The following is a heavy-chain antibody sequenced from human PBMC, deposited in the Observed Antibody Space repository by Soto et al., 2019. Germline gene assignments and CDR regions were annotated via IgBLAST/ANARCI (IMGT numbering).Heavy chain of an antibody. V-gene: IGHV4-59*01. Sequence: QVQLQESGPGLVKPSETLSLTCSVSGGSISGSYWSWIRQSPGKGLEWLGYVSYTGSTNYSPSLSRRVSISVDTSQNGSFARPSSVTAADTAVYFCGRRSAVPGAHIDYRGPGTQVTVSS. CDR1: GGSISGSY. CDR2: VSYTGST. J-gene: IGHJ4*02. CDR3: GRRSAVPGAHIDY. D-gene: IGHD1-26*01.